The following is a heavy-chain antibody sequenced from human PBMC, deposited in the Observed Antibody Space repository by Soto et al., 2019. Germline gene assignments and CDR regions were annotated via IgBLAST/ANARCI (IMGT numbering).Heavy chain of an antibody. J-gene: IGHJ3*02. CDR1: GGSISSGGYY. CDR3: GGGIEMVPPGGIALDI. Sequence: QVQLQESGPGLVKPSQTLSLTCTVSGGSISSGGYYWSWIRQHPGKGLEWIGYIYYSGSTYYNPSPKSRVPYSVETSRNRSPLRLGPGPAAAPAGYYGGGGIEMVPPGGIALDIGAQGKWSPSLQ. V-gene: IGHV4-31*03. D-gene: IGHD2-8*01. CDR2: IYYSGST.